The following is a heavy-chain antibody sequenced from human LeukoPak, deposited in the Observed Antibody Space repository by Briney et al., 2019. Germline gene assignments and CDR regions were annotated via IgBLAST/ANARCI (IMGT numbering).Heavy chain of an antibody. CDR3: ARDYCGTTSGCYYYYGMDV. J-gene: IGHJ6*02. Sequence: GGSLRLSCAASGFTFSGYGMHWVRQAPGKGLEWVAVIWYDGSNKYYADSVKGRFTISRDNSKNTLYLQMNSLRAEDTAVYYCARDYCGTTSGCYYYYGMDVWGQGTTVTVSS. CDR1: GFTFSGYG. V-gene: IGHV3-33*01. CDR2: IWYDGSNK. D-gene: IGHD1-1*01.